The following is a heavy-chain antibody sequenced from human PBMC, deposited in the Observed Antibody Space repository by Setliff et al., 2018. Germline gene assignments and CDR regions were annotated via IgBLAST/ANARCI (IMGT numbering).Heavy chain of an antibody. CDR2: TIPILGTA. J-gene: IGHJ3*02. D-gene: IGHD3-22*01. CDR3: ARDVFPYHYEGAFDI. Sequence: SVKVSCKASGGTFNSYGVTWVRQAPGQGLEWMGGTIPILGTANYAQKFQGRVTITRDTSTSTVYMDMSSLRSEDTAVYYCARDVFPYHYEGAFDIWGQGTMVTVSS. V-gene: IGHV1-69*10. CDR1: GGTFNSYG.